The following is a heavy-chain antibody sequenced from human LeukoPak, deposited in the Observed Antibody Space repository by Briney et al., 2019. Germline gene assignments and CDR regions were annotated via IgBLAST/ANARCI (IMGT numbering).Heavy chain of an antibody. CDR3: AKFVEGDGGLY. Sequence: GGSLRLSCAASGFTLSSYGMHWVRQAPGKGLEWVAFIRYDARNKYYADSVKGRFTISRDNSKNTLYLQMNSLRAEDTAVYYCAKFVEGDGGLYWGQGTLVTVSS. J-gene: IGHJ4*02. V-gene: IGHV3-30*02. CDR1: GFTLSSYG. D-gene: IGHD4-23*01. CDR2: IRYDARNK.